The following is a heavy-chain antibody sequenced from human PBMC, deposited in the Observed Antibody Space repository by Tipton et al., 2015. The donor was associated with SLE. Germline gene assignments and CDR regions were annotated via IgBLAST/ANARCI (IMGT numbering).Heavy chain of an antibody. CDR3: ARDQQLVQGWFDP. Sequence: LRLSCAASGFTFSSYSMNWVRQAPGKGLEWVGYIYYSGSTYYNPSLKSRVTISVDTSKNQFSLKLSSVTAADTAVYYCARDQQLVQGWFDPWGQGTLVTVSS. V-gene: IGHV4-31*02. CDR2: IYYSGST. J-gene: IGHJ5*02. CDR1: GFTFSSYS. D-gene: IGHD6-13*01.